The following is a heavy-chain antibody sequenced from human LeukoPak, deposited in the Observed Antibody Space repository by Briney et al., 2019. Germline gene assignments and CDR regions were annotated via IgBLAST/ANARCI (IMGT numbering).Heavy chain of an antibody. V-gene: IGHV3-15*01. CDR1: GFSFRDYW. J-gene: IGHJ4*02. CDR2: IKSKIDGGAT. D-gene: IGHD6-13*01. Sequence: GGSLRLSCEASGFSFRDYWMSWVLQAPGKGLEWVGRIKSKIDGGATDYAAPVKGRFTISRDDSRNTLYLQMNSLKSEDTAVYYCTTDAGFDSRWYNYWGQGTLVTVSS. CDR3: TTDAGFDSRWYNY.